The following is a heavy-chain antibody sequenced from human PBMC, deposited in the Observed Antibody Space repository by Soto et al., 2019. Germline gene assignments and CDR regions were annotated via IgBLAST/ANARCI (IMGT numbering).Heavy chain of an antibody. CDR1: GFTFNKYS. D-gene: IGHD3-22*01. V-gene: IGHV3-21*06. CDR3: TRDLMPNDRGLGDLAY. J-gene: IGHJ4*02. Sequence: EVRLVESGGGLVKPGGSLRLSCAASGFTFNKYSMNWVRQAPGKGLEWVSSITSKTGDQYYADSVKGRFIISRDNTKNYVSLQVTSLRDEATAVYYCTRDLMPNDRGLGDLAYWGQGTLVTVSS. CDR2: ITSKTGDQ.